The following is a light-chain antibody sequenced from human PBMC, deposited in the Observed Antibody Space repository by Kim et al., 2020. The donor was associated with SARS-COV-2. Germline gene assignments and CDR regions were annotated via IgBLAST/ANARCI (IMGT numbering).Light chain of an antibody. J-gene: IGLJ2*01. CDR1: SSNIGSNY. V-gene: IGLV1-47*02. Sequence: GQRVTISCSGSSSNIGSNYVYWYQQLPGTAPKLLIYSNTQRPSGVPDRFSGSKSGTSASLAISGLRSEDEADYYCAAWDDSLSGPVFGGGTQLTVL. CDR3: AAWDDSLSGPV. CDR2: SNT.